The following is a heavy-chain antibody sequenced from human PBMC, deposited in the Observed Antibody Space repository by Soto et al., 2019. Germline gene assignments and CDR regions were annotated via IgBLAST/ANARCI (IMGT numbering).Heavy chain of an antibody. J-gene: IGHJ6*02. D-gene: IGHD2-15*01. Sequence: VQLVESGGGLVRPGGSLRLSCAASGFNFNSYTINWVRQAPGKRLEWLSSISSSGYIFSTDSVRGRFTISRDNAMNSVYLQINSLRAEDTAVYFCARDCSGGSCSLGMDVWGQGTTVTVSS. V-gene: IGHV3-21*01. CDR2: ISSSGYI. CDR3: ARDCSGGSCSLGMDV. CDR1: GFNFNSYT.